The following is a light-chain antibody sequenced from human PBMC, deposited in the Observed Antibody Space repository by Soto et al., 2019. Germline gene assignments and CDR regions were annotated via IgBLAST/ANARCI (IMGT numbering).Light chain of an antibody. Sequence: DIQMTQSPSSLSASIGGRVTITCRASQRITNRLNWYQHRPGKAPRLLVYAASSLESGVPSRFSGSASGTDFTLTISSLQPEDFATYYCQQYNSYSPTFGGGTKVDI. J-gene: IGKJ4*01. CDR3: QQYNSYSPT. CDR1: QRITNR. CDR2: AAS. V-gene: IGKV1-39*01.